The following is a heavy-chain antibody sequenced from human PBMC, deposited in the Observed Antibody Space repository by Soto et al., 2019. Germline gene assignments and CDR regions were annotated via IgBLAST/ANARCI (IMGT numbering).Heavy chain of an antibody. CDR1: GFTFSDYY. V-gene: IGHV3-11*01. CDR2: ISSSGSTI. CDR3: ARESGFNCTNGVCYGSNAFDI. D-gene: IGHD2-8*01. J-gene: IGHJ3*02. Sequence: QVQLVESGGGLVKPGGSLRLSCAASGFTFSDYYMSWFRQAPGQGLEWVSYISSSGSTIYYADSVKGRFTIYTDNAKNSLYLQMNSMRAEDTSVYYCARESGFNCTNGVCYGSNAFDIWGQGTMVTVSS.